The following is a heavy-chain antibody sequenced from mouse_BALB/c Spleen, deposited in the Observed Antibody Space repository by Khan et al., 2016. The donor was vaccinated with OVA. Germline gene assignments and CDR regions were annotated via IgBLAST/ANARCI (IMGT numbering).Heavy chain of an antibody. CDR3: ARDRSDY. Sequence: LEESGAELAKPGASVKMSCTASGYTFTSYWMHWIKQRPGQGLEWIGYINPTSGYTDYNQKFKDKATLTADKSSSTAYMQLSSLTSDDSADYYCARDRSDYWGQGTALTVSS. CDR1: GYTFTSYW. V-gene: IGHV1-7*01. J-gene: IGHJ2*01. CDR2: INPTSGYT.